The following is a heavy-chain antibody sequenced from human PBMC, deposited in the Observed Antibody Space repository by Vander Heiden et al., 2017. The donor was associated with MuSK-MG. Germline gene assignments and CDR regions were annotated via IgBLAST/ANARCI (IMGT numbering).Heavy chain of an antibody. V-gene: IGHV3-66*01. CDR1: GFTVSSNY. CDR2: IYRGGST. J-gene: IGHJ6*02. CDR3: ARVSLSGLYYYYGMDV. D-gene: IGHD1-26*01. Sequence: EVQLVESGGGLVQPGGSLRLSCAASGFTVSSNYMSWVRQAPGKGLEWVSVIYRGGSTYYADSVKVRFTISRDNSKNTLYLQMNSLRAEDTAVYYCARVSLSGLYYYYGMDVWGQGTTVTVSS.